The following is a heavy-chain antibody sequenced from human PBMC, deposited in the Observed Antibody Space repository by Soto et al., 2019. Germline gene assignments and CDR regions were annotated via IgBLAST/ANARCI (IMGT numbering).Heavy chain of an antibody. V-gene: IGHV4-4*02. CDR3: ASRDPGTSVDY. CDR1: GGSFTSNNW. J-gene: IGHJ4*02. Sequence: QVQLQESGPGLVKPSGTQSLTCAVSGGSFTSNNWWTWVRQPPGQGLEWIGEIYRTGSTNYNPSLKSRVTISLDKSENQFSLKVTSLTAADTAVYYCASRDPGTSVDYWGQGTLVTVSS. D-gene: IGHD1-7*01. CDR2: IYRTGST.